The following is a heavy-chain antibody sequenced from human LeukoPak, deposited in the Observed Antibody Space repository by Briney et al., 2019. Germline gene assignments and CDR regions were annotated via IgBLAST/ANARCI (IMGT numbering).Heavy chain of an antibody. CDR2: MSPYTGDT. CDR1: GYTFTAYD. D-gene: IGHD5-12*01. V-gene: IGHV1-2*02. CDR3: LRDVHNFNDDY. Sequence: ASVKVSCKASGYTFTAYDIHWVRQAPGQGLEWVGYMSPYTGDTKFAQAFQGRVTMTRDTSISTGYMELSRLRADDTAVYYCLRDVHNFNDDYWGQGTLVTVSS. J-gene: IGHJ4*02.